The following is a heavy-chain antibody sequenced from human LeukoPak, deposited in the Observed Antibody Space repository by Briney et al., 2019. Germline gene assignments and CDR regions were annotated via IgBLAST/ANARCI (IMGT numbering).Heavy chain of an antibody. J-gene: IGHJ4*02. CDR2: IRTSEST. CDR3: ARGRVGATAPDY. Sequence: SETLSLTCTVCGGSIRSYWWSWLRQPAGKELEWIGRIRTSESTNYNPSLKSRVTMSVDTSTNQFSLKMTSVTAADTAVYYCARGRVGATAPDYWGQGTLVTVSS. V-gene: IGHV4-4*07. CDR1: GGSIRSYW. D-gene: IGHD1-26*01.